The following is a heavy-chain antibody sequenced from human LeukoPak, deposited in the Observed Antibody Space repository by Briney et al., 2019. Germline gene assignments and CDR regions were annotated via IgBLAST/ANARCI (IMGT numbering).Heavy chain of an antibody. D-gene: IGHD6-6*01. Sequence: ASVKVSCKASGGTFSSYAISWVRQAPGQGLEWMGGIIPIFGTANYAQKFQGRVTITTDKSTSTAYMELSSLRSEDTAVYYCATSASGSSSDYWGQGTLVTVSS. CDR2: IIPIFGTA. CDR1: GGTFSSYA. CDR3: ATSASGSSSDY. J-gene: IGHJ4*02. V-gene: IGHV1-69*05.